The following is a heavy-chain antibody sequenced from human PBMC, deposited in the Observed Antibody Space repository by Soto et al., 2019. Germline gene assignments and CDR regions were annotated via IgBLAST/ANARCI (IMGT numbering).Heavy chain of an antibody. CDR2: FDPEDGET. J-gene: IGHJ4*02. Sequence: ASVKVSCKVSGYTLTELSMYWVRQAPGKGLEWMGGFDPEDGETIYAQKFQGRVTMTEDTSTDTAYMELSSLRSEDTAVYYCATQASNRRRLMDYFDYWGQGTLVTVSS. CDR3: ATQASNRRRLMDYFDY. V-gene: IGHV1-24*01. D-gene: IGHD2-21*01. CDR1: GYTLTELS.